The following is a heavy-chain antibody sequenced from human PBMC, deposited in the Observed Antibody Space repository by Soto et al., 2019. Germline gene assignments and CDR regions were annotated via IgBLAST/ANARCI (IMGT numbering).Heavy chain of an antibody. CDR1: GGTLSSYS. V-gene: IGHV1-69*08. D-gene: IGHD5-12*01. Sequence: QVQLVQSGPEVKKPGSSVKVSCKTSGGTLSSYSISWVRQAPGQGLEWVGRIITFVGKANVAQQFQGRVTIPADRSTDTTYMELRRLTSDDTAVYYWARVTGGHDSGGNYMDVWGTGTTVTVSS. CDR3: ARVTGGHDSGGNYMDV. CDR2: IITFVGKA. J-gene: IGHJ6*03.